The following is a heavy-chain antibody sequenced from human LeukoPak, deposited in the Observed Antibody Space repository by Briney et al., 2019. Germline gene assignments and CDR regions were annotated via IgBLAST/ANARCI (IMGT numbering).Heavy chain of an antibody. J-gene: IGHJ6*03. CDR2: IHRRGST. Sequence: SSETLSLTCAVYGGSFSGYYWSWIRQPPGKGLEWIGEIHRRGSTNYNPSPKSRVTISVDTSKNQFSLKLSSVTAADTAVYYCARNRIAAADENYYYYYYMDVWGKGTTVTVSS. CDR1: GGSFSGYY. D-gene: IGHD6-13*01. CDR3: ARNRIAAADENYYYYYYMDV. V-gene: IGHV4-34*01.